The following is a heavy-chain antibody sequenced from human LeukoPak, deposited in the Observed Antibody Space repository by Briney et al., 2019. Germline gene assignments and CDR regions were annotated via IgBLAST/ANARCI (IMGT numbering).Heavy chain of an antibody. CDR2: IWYDGSNK. D-gene: IGHD5-18*01. J-gene: IGHJ4*02. V-gene: IGHV3-30*19. Sequence: GGSLRLSCAASGFTFSSYGMHWVRQAPGKGLEWVAVIWYDGSNKYYADSVKGRFTISRDNFKNTLYLQMNSLRAEDTAVYYCAREGLYSYGPFDYWGQGTLVTVSS. CDR1: GFTFSSYG. CDR3: AREGLYSYGPFDY.